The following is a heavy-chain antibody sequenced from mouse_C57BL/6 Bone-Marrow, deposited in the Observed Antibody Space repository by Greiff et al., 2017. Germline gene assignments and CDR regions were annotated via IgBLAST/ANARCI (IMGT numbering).Heavy chain of an antibody. CDR2: LWSGGST. CDR3: ARSPVYGSSYAYAMDY. D-gene: IGHD1-1*01. J-gene: IGHJ4*01. CDR1: GFSLTSYG. Sequence: VQLQQSGPGLVQPSQSLSITCTVSGFSLTSYGVHWVRQSPGKGLAWLGVLWSGGSTDYNAAFISRLSISKDNSKSQVFFKMNSLQADDTAIYYCARSPVYGSSYAYAMDYWGQGTSVTVSS. V-gene: IGHV2-2*01.